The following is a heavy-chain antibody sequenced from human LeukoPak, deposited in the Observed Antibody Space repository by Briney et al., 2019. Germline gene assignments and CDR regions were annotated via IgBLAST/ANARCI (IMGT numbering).Heavy chain of an antibody. D-gene: IGHD6-6*01. CDR3: AKGITSIAARTAFLFDY. V-gene: IGHV3-23*01. Sequence: GGSLRLSCAASGFTLSSYAMSWVRQAPGKGLEWVSAISGSGGSTYYADSVKGRFTISRDNSKNTLYLQMNSLRAEDTAVYYCAKGITSIAARTAFLFDYWGQGTLVTVSS. J-gene: IGHJ4*02. CDR2: ISGSGGST. CDR1: GFTLSSYA.